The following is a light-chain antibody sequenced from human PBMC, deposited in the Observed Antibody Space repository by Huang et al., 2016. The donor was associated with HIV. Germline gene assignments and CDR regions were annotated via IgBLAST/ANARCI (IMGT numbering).Light chain of an antibody. V-gene: IGKV3-20*01. CDR2: GAS. Sequence: EIVLTQSPGTLSLSPGESATLSCRASQSVSGSYLAWYQQKPGQAPRLLIYGASSGATGIPDRFSGSGSGTDFTLTITRLEPEDTALHYCQVYGTSPPGPFGPGATVHIK. J-gene: IGKJ3*01. CDR3: QVYGTSPPGP. CDR1: QSVSGSY.